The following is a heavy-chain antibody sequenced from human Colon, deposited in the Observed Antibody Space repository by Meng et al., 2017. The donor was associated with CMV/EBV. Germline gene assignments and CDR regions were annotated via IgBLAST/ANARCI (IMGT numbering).Heavy chain of an antibody. CDR1: GDSIRGSTYY. CDR3: ARDRNMGYDLGFDI. J-gene: IGHJ3*02. D-gene: IGHD3-3*01. Sequence: SGDSIRGSTYYWGWIRQPPGKGLEWIGSIYNTGSTYYNPSLESRLTMSVDTSKNQFFLTVRSVTAADTAVYYCARDRNMGYDLGFDIWGQGTMVTVSS. V-gene: IGHV4-39*07. CDR2: IYNTGST.